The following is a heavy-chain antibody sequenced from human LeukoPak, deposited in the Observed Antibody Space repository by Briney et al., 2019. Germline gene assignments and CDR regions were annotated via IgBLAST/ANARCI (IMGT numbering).Heavy chain of an antibody. CDR2: INPISGGT. Sequence: ASVTVSYKASGYTFTGFYMHWVRQAPGQGLEWMGWINPISGGTNYAQKFQGRVTMTRDTSISTAHMELSRLRSDDTAVYYCARAVVPAAMPPKDWGQGTLVTVSS. D-gene: IGHD2-2*01. CDR1: GYTFTGFY. J-gene: IGHJ4*02. V-gene: IGHV1-2*02. CDR3: ARAVVPAAMPPKD.